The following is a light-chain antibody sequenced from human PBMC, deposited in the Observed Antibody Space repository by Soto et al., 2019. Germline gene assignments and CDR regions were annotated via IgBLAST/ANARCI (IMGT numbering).Light chain of an antibody. Sequence: QSVLTQPPSASGSPEQSVTISCTGTSSDIGAYIYVSWYQQHPGKAPKLMISEVSRRPSGVPERLSGSKSGNTASLTVSGLQADDEAHYYCSSYAGSNNFVFGTGTKVTVL. CDR2: EVS. CDR1: SSDIGAYIY. CDR3: SSYAGSNNFV. V-gene: IGLV2-8*01. J-gene: IGLJ1*01.